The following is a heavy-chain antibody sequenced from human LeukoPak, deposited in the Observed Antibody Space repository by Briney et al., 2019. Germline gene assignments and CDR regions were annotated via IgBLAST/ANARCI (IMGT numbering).Heavy chain of an antibody. Sequence: PSGTLSLTCAVSSGSISSSNWWSWVRQPPGKGLEWIGEIYHSGSANYNPSLKSRVTISVDKSKNQFSLKLSSVTAADTAVYYCARVSASGWFAFDIWGQGTMVTVSS. CDR3: ARVSASGWFAFDI. CDR2: IYHSGSA. V-gene: IGHV4-4*02. J-gene: IGHJ3*02. D-gene: IGHD6-19*01. CDR1: SGSISSSNW.